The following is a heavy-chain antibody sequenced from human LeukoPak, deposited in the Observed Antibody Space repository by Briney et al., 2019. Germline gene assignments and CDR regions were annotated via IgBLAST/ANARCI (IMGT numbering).Heavy chain of an antibody. Sequence: SETLSLTCAVYGGSISSYYWSWIRQPPGKGLEWIGYIYYSGSTNYNPSLKSRVTISVDTSKNQFSLKLSSVTAADTAVYYCARDLAVLGYFHFDYWGQGTLVTVSS. CDR1: GGSISSYY. V-gene: IGHV4-59*12. CDR2: IYYSGST. J-gene: IGHJ4*02. CDR3: ARDLAVLGYFHFDY. D-gene: IGHD3-22*01.